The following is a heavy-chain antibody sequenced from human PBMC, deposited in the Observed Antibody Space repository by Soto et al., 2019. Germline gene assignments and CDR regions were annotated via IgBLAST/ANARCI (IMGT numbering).Heavy chain of an antibody. CDR3: ARSSPPTAARPNDVFDI. J-gene: IGHJ3*02. Sequence: GGSLRLSCAASGFTFSSYGMHWVRQAPGKGLEWVAVIWYDGSNKYYADSVKGRFTISRDNSKNTLYLQMNSLRAEDTAVYYYARSSPPTAARPNDVFDIWGKGTMVPVSS. CDR1: GFTFSSYG. D-gene: IGHD6-6*01. CDR2: IWYDGSNK. V-gene: IGHV3-33*01.